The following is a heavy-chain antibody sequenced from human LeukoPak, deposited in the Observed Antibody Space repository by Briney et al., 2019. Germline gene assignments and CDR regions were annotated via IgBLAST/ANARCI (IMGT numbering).Heavy chain of an antibody. Sequence: PGGSLRLSCAASGFTFSSYAMSWVRQAPGKGLEWVSAISGSGGSTYYADSVKGRFTISRDNSKNTLYLQMNSLRAEDTAVYYCAKIAGWGYDILTGYSSPTDYYMDVWGKGTTVTVSS. CDR3: AKIAGWGYDILTGYSSPTDYYMDV. V-gene: IGHV3-23*01. CDR1: GFTFSSYA. D-gene: IGHD3-9*01. J-gene: IGHJ6*03. CDR2: ISGSGGST.